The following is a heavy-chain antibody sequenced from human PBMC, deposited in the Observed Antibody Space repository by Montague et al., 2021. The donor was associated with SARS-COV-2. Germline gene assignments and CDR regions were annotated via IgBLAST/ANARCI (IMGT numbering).Heavy chain of an antibody. CDR2: ISYSWST. CDR3: ANFRRTQLLFGTLYYGMDV. D-gene: IGHD2-2*01. V-gene: IGHV4-59*01. Sequence: SETLSLTCTVPGGSISSCNWSWIRQPPRRGLQWIRYISYSWSTNYNPSLKSRVTISVDTSKNHFTLRLSPVTAADTAVSYCANFRRTQLLFGTLYYGMDVGDQGTTVTVS. CDR1: GGSISSCN. J-gene: IGHJ6*02.